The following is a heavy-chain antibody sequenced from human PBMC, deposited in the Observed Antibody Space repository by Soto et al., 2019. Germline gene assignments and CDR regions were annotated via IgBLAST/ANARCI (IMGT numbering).Heavy chain of an antibody. J-gene: IGHJ6*02. CDR1: GGSISSGDYY. CDR2: IYYSGST. V-gene: IGHV4-30-4*01. CDR3: ARDQSDYGMDV. Sequence: QVQLQESGPGLVKPSQTLSLTCTVSGGSISSGDYYWSWIRQPPGKGLEWIGYIYYSGSTYYNPSRRSRGTISVVTSKNQCSLKLISVTAADTAVYYCARDQSDYGMDVWGQGTTVTVSS.